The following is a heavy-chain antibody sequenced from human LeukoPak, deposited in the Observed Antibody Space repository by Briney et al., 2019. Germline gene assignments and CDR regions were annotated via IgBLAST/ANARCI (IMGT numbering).Heavy chain of an antibody. Sequence: PSETLSLTCAVNGESLRGHYWSWIRQPPGKGLEWIGEINRSGSTNYNPSLKSRVTISVDTSKNQFSLRINSVTAADTAVYYCARENNWNDRQRAFDIWGQGTMVTVSS. D-gene: IGHD1-20*01. J-gene: IGHJ3*02. CDR2: INRSGST. V-gene: IGHV4-34*01. CDR3: ARENNWNDRQRAFDI. CDR1: GESLRGHY.